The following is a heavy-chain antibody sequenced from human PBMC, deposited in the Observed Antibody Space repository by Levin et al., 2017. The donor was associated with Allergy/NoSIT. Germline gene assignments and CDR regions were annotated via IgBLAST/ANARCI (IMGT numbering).Heavy chain of an antibody. V-gene: IGHV4-39*01. CDR3: ARQISVAAAGTSFYYYYYGMDV. CDR2: IYYSGCT. J-gene: IGHJ6*02. Sequence: PSETLSLTCTVSGGSISSSSYYWGWIRQPPGKGLEWIVSIYYSGCTYYNPSLKSRVTISVDTSKNQFSLKLSSVTAADTAVYYWARQISVAAAGTSFYYYYYGMDVWGQGTTVTVSS. CDR1: GGSISSSSYY. D-gene: IGHD6-13*01.